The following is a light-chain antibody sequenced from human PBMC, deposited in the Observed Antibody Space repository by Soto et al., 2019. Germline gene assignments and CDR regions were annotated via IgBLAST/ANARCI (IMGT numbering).Light chain of an antibody. J-gene: IGKJ1*01. Sequence: EIQMTQSPSSLSASVGGRVTITCRASQSINWYLNWYQQKPGKAPNLLIYAASSLQSGVPSRFSGSGSGTDFTLTIGSLQSEDFATYYCQQHYITPWTFGQGTKVDNK. CDR3: QQHYITPWT. V-gene: IGKV1-39*01. CDR2: AAS. CDR1: QSINWY.